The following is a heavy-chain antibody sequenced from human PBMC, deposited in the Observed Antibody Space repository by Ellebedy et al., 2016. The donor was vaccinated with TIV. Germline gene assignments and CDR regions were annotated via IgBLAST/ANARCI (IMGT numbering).Heavy chain of an antibody. J-gene: IGHJ4*02. D-gene: IGHD2-15*01. CDR1: GFTFSSYT. V-gene: IGHV3-48*04. CDR2: ISTSGSVT. CDR3: ARGNGGGSWLVDY. Sequence: PGGSLRLSCAASGFTFSSYTMNWVRQAPGKGLEWVSHISTSGSVTYYPDSVKGRFTISRDNAKNSLYLQMNSLRVEDTAVYYCARGNGGGSWLVDYWGQGTLVTVSS.